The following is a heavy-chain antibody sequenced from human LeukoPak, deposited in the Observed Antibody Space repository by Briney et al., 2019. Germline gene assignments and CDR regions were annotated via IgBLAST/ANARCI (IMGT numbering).Heavy chain of an antibody. D-gene: IGHD4-17*01. V-gene: IGHV3-30*02. J-gene: IGHJ6*03. CDR3: AKDNPSGDYRYYHYYMDV. Sequence: GGSLRLSCAASGFTFSSYGMHWVRQAPGKGLEWVAFIRYDGSNKYYADSVKGRFTISRDNSKNTLYLQMNSLRAEDTAVYYCAKDNPSGDYRYYHYYMDVWGKGTTVTVSS. CDR2: IRYDGSNK. CDR1: GFTFSSYG.